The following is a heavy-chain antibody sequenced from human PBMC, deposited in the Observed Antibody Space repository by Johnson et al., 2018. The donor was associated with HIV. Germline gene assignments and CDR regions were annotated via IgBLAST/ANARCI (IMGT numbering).Heavy chain of an antibody. CDR2: INWNGGST. CDR1: GFTFDDYG. D-gene: IGHD2-15*01. CDR3: ARALRVVVVAATFDAFDI. Sequence: VQLVESGGGVVRPGGSLRLSCAASGFTFDDYGMSWARQAPGKGLAWVSGINWNGGSTGYADSVKGRFTISRYNAKNSLYLQINSLRAEDTALYYCARALRVVVVAATFDAFDIWGQGTMVTVSS. V-gene: IGHV3-20*04. J-gene: IGHJ3*02.